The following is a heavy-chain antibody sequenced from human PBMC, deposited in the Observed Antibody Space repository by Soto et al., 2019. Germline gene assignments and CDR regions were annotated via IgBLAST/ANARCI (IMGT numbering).Heavy chain of an antibody. J-gene: IGHJ6*02. CDR1: GLAFSSYE. Sequence: EVQLVESGGGLVQPGGSLRLSCAASGLAFSSYEMNWVRQSPGKGLEWLSYISSTASTIHYADSVKGRFTISRDNANNSVYLQMNSLTADDSAVYYCARAAGIMTRGFHGMDVWGQGTTVTVSS. V-gene: IGHV3-48*03. D-gene: IGHD3-10*01. CDR3: ARAAGIMTRGFHGMDV. CDR2: ISSTASTI.